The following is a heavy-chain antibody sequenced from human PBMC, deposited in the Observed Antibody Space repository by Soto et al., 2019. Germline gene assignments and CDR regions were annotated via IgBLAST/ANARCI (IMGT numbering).Heavy chain of an antibody. CDR3: ARGSQYYYDSSGYYSW. CDR1: GGTFSSYA. D-gene: IGHD3-22*01. J-gene: IGHJ4*02. CDR2: IIPIFGTA. Sequence: SVKVSCKASGGTFSSYAISWVRQAPGQGLEWMGGIIPIFGTANYAQKFQGRVTITADESTSTAYMELSSLRSEDTAVYYCARGSQYYYDSSGYYSWWGQGTLVTVSS. V-gene: IGHV1-69*13.